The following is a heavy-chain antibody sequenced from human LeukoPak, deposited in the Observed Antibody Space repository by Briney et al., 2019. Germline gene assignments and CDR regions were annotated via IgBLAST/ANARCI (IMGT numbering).Heavy chain of an antibody. CDR2: IDYSGTT. CDR3: ARGNDAFDI. Sequence: PSETLSLTCTVSSGSISSNNHFWGWIRQPQGKGLEWIGNIDYSGTTDYNPSLKSRVSISVDTSKNQFSLKLSSVTAADTAVYYCARGNDAFDIWGQGTMVTVSS. CDR1: SGSISSNNHF. V-gene: IGHV4-39*07. J-gene: IGHJ3*02.